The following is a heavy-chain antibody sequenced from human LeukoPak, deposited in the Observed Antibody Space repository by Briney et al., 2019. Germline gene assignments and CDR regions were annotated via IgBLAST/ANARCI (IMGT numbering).Heavy chain of an antibody. V-gene: IGHV3-30*03. CDR2: ISYDGSNK. CDR1: GFTFSSYG. J-gene: IGHJ4*02. CDR3: ATVRAAPVDY. Sequence: GRSLRLSCAASGFTFSSYGMHWVRQAPGKGLEWVAVISYDGSNKYYADSVKGRFTISRDNSKNTLYLQMNSLRAEDTAVYYCATVRAAPVDYWGQGTLATVSS. D-gene: IGHD6-6*01.